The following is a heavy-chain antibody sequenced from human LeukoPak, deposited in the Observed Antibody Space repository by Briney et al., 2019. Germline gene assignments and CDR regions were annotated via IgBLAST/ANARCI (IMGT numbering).Heavy chain of an antibody. J-gene: IGHJ5*02. Sequence: SETLSLTCTVSGVSISTHYWSWSRQPAGKGVEWIGRIYTSGSTNYNPSLKSRVTMSVDTSKNQLSLKLNSVTAADTAVYYCARDRKDCSSTSCYVWFDPWGQGTLVTVSS. V-gene: IGHV4-4*07. CDR3: ARDRKDCSSTSCYVWFDP. CDR2: IYTSGST. D-gene: IGHD2-2*01. CDR1: GVSISTHY.